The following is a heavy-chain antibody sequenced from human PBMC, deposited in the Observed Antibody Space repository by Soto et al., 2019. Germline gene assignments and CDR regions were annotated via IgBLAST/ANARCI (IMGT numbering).Heavy chain of an antibody. V-gene: IGHV1-18*04. Sequence: SVKVSCKASGYTFTSYGISWVRQAPGQGLEWMGWISAYNGNTNYAQKLQGRVTMTTDTSTSTAYMELRSLRSDDTAVYYCARDQVHVFVVVTHDAFDIWGQGTMVTVSS. CDR3: ARDQVHVFVVVTHDAFDI. CDR1: GYTFTSYG. J-gene: IGHJ3*02. D-gene: IGHD2-21*02. CDR2: ISAYNGNT.